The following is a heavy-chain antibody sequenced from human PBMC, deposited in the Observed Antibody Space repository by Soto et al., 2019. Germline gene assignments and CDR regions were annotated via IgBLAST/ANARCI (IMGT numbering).Heavy chain of an antibody. CDR2: IIPIFGTA. J-gene: IGHJ4*02. V-gene: IGHV1-69*13. CDR3: ARYNWTDHYFDY. Sequence: SVKVSCKASGCTFSSYAISWVRQAPGQGLEWMGGIIPIFGTANYAQKFQGRVTITADESTSTAYMELSSLRSEDTAVYYCARYNWTDHYFDYWGQGILVTVSS. CDR1: GCTFSSYA. D-gene: IGHD1-20*01.